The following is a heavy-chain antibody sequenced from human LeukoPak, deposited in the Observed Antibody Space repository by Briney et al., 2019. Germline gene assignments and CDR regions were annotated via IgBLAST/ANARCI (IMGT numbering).Heavy chain of an antibody. CDR1: GFTSSTYW. V-gene: IGHV3-7*01. D-gene: IGHD4-23*01. CDR2: KKEDGSEK. Sequence: GGSLRLSCAASGFTSSTYWMNWVRHAPGKGLEWVANKKEDGSEKYYVNSVKGRFTISRDNAKNSLYLQMNSLRAEDTAMYYCARDATNMATVVLYGFDIWGQGTIVTVSS. J-gene: IGHJ3*02. CDR3: ARDATNMATVVLYGFDI.